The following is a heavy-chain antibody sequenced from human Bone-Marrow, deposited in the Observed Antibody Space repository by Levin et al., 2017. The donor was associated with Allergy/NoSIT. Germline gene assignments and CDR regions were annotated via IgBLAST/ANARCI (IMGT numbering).Heavy chain of an antibody. CDR1: GFSLTTTGVG. V-gene: IGHV2-5*05. J-gene: IGHJ3*01. D-gene: IGHD3-16*02. Sequence: GSGPTLVKPTQTLTLTCSFFGFSLTTTGVGVAWIRQPPGKALEWIAIVYWDNDKRYGPSLNGRLSITKDTSKNQVVLTMTNVDPADTASYFCAHVVITYGGVIGDEAFDFWGPGTMVTVSS. CDR2: VYWDNDK. CDR3: AHVVITYGGVIGDEAFDF.